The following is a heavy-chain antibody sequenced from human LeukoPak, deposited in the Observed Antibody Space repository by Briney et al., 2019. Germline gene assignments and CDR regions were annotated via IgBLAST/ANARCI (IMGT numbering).Heavy chain of an antibody. CDR2: ISSSSSYI. V-gene: IGHV3-21*01. Sequence: PGGSLRLSCAASGFTFSSYSMNWVRQAPGKGLEWVSSISSSSSYIYYADSVKGRFTISRDNAKNSLYLQMNSLRAEDTAVYYCARDRNDYVWGRGYYYYGMDVWGQGTTVTVSS. CDR1: GFTFSSYS. J-gene: IGHJ6*02. D-gene: IGHD3-16*01. CDR3: ARDRNDYVWGRGYYYYGMDV.